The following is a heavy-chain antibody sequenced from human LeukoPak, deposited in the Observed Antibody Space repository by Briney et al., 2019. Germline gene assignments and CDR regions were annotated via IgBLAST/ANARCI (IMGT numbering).Heavy chain of an antibody. D-gene: IGHD6-13*01. CDR1: GGSFSGYC. V-gene: IGHV4-34*01. Sequence: SETLSLTCAVYGGSFSGYCWSWIRQPPGKGLEWIGEINHSGSTNYNPSLKSRVTISVDTSKNQFSLKLSSVTAADTAVYYCARQGSRIAAAGRNWFDPWGQGTLVTVSS. CDR2: INHSGST. J-gene: IGHJ5*02. CDR3: ARQGSRIAAAGRNWFDP.